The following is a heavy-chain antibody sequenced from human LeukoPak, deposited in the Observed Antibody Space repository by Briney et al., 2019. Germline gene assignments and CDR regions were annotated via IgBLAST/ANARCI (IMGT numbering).Heavy chain of an antibody. Sequence: SVKVSCKASGGTFSSYAISWVRQAPGQGLEWMGGIIPIFGTANYAQKFQGRVTITADESTSTAYMELSSLRSEDTAVYYCARAGYDYVWGSIPYYFDYWGQGTLVTVSS. CDR2: IIPIFGTA. J-gene: IGHJ4*02. D-gene: IGHD3-16*01. V-gene: IGHV1-69*13. CDR1: GGTFSSYA. CDR3: ARAGYDYVWGSIPYYFDY.